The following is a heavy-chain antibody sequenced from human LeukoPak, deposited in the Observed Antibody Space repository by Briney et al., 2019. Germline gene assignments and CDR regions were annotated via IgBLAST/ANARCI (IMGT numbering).Heavy chain of an antibody. CDR1: GASISSSSYY. CDR3: ARDTDFGSGTKAFDI. V-gene: IGHV4-39*07. J-gene: IGHJ3*02. Sequence: SETLSLTCTVSGASISSSSYYSGWIRQPPGKGLEWIGSIYYSGSTYYNPSLKSRVTMSVDTSKKQISLKLSSVTAADTAVYYCARDTDFGSGTKAFDIWGQGTIVTVSS. D-gene: IGHD3-10*01. CDR2: IYYSGST.